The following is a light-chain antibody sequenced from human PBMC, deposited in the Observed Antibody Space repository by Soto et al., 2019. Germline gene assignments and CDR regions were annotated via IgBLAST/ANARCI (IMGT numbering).Light chain of an antibody. J-gene: IGKJ1*01. Sequence: EIVMTQSPATLSVSPGERATLSCRASQSVSSNLAWYQQKPGQAPRLLIYGATTRATVIPARFSGSGSVTEFTLTISSLQSEDFAVYYCQQYNNWPKTFGQGTKVEIE. CDR3: QQYNNWPKT. CDR2: GAT. CDR1: QSVSSN. V-gene: IGKV3-15*01.